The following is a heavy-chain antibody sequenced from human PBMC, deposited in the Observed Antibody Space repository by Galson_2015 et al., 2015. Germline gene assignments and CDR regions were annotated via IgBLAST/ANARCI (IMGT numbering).Heavy chain of an antibody. CDR2: ISDSGVFT. Sequence: SCAASGFTFSRYAMSWVRQAPGKGLEWVSAISDSGVFTYYADSVKGRFTISRDNSKNTLYLQMNSLRAEDTAVYYCARETHWQLATSYFDYWGQGTLVTVSS. J-gene: IGHJ4*02. CDR1: GFTFSRYA. V-gene: IGHV3-23*01. D-gene: IGHD6-13*01. CDR3: ARETHWQLATSYFDY.